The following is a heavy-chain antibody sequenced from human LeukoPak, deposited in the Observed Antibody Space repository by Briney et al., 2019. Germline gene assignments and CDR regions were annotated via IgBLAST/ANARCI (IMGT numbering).Heavy chain of an antibody. J-gene: IGHJ5*01. Sequence: PGRSLRLSCAASGFTLRSYAMHWARQAPGKGLEWVAVISYDGSNKYYADSVKGRFTISRDNSKNTLYLQMNSLRAEDTAVYYCARGRPAYSGYDLVHSWGHGTLVTVSS. D-gene: IGHD5-12*01. CDR1: GFTLRSYA. V-gene: IGHV3-30*01. CDR2: ISYDGSNK. CDR3: ARGRPAYSGYDLVHS.